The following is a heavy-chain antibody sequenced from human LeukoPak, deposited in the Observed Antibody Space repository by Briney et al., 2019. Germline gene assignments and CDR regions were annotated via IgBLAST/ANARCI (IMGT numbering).Heavy chain of an antibody. CDR3: ARGCNIVVVPAAFCSWFDP. CDR1: GYTFTSYY. D-gene: IGHD2-2*01. Sequence: ASVKVSCKASGYTFTSYYMHWVRQPPGQGLEWMGIINPSGGSTSYAQKFQGRVTMTRDTSTSTVYMELSSLRSEDTAVYYCARGCNIVVVPAAFCSWFDPWGQGTLVTVSS. V-gene: IGHV1-46*01. CDR2: INPSGGST. J-gene: IGHJ5*02.